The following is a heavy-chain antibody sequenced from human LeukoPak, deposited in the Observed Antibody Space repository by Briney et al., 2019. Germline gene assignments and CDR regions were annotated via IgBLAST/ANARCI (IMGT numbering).Heavy chain of an antibody. CDR2: INHSGST. CDR1: GGSFSGYY. CDR3: ARLKEGGGDQYYYYYYMDV. D-gene: IGHD2-21*02. Sequence: SETLSLTCAVYGGSFSGYYWSWIRQPPGKGLEWIGEINHSGSTNYNPSLKSRVTISVDTSKNQFSLKLSSVTAADTAVYYCARLKEGGGDQYYYYYYMDVWGKGTTVTISS. V-gene: IGHV4-34*01. J-gene: IGHJ6*03.